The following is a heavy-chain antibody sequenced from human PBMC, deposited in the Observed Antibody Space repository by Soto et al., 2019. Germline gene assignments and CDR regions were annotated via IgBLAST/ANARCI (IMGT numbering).Heavy chain of an antibody. CDR3: ARDLASATGTFDY. CDR2: ISSSSNNM. J-gene: IGHJ4*02. Sequence: GGSLRLSCACSGFTFSGYSMNWVRQAPGKALEWVSSISSSSNNMYYTDSVKGRFTMSRDNAKNSLYLQMNSLRVDDTAVYYCARDLASATGTFDYWGQGTLVTVSS. D-gene: IGHD1-1*01. V-gene: IGHV3-21*01. CDR1: GFTFSGYS.